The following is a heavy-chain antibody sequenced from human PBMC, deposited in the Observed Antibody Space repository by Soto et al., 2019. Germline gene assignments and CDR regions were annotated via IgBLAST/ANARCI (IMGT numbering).Heavy chain of an antibody. CDR3: AREGGGGAFDI. D-gene: IGHD2-15*01. Sequence: AGSLSLSCAASGFTISSSAMDWVRQAPGKGLEWVAVISYDGRNEYYADSMKGRSTVSRDISRNTLDLQMKGLRAEDTAVYYCAREGGGGAFDIWGQGTVVTVSS. J-gene: IGHJ3*02. CDR1: GFTISSSA. CDR2: ISYDGRNE. V-gene: IGHV3-30*04.